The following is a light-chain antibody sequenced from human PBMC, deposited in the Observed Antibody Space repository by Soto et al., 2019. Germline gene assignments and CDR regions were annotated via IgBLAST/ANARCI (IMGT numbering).Light chain of an antibody. CDR2: DAS. CDR3: QQADSFPT. Sequence: DIQMTQSPSTLSASVGDSVTITCRASQSITIWLAWYQQKPGKAPKLLIYDASSLEGGVPSRFSGSGSGTEFTLTISGLQPDDFATYYCQQADSFPTFGGGTKVDIK. V-gene: IGKV1-5*01. J-gene: IGKJ4*01. CDR1: QSITIW.